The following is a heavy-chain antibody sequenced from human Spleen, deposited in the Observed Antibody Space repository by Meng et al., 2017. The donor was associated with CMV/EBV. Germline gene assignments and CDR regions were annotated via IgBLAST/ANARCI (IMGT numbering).Heavy chain of an antibody. D-gene: IGHD3-3*01. Sequence: SLSGNSWSSIRQTQGKGLEWIGEININGSPNYNPSLKSRVTISVDTSKNHFSLRLSSLTAADTAVYYCARARRGFLEWFLGYYFDSWGQGTLVTVSS. J-gene: IGHJ4*02. CDR2: ININGSP. CDR1: SLSGNS. CDR3: ARARRGFLEWFLGYYFDS. V-gene: IGHV4-34*01.